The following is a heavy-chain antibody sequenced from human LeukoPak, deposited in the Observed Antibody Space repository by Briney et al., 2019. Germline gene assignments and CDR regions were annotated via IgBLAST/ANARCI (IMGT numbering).Heavy chain of an antibody. Sequence: ASVKVSCKASGYTLTGYYMHWVRQAPGQGLEWMGWINPNSGGTNYAQKFHGRVTMTRDTSISTAYMELSRLRSDDTAVYYCARDVSGWVNFDSWGQGTLVTVSS. D-gene: IGHD6-19*01. CDR2: INPNSGGT. CDR3: ARDVSGWVNFDS. J-gene: IGHJ4*02. CDR1: GYTLTGYY. V-gene: IGHV1-2*02.